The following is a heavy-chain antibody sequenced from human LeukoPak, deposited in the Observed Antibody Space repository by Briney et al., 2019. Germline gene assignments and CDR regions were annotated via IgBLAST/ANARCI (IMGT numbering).Heavy chain of an antibody. J-gene: IGHJ4*02. D-gene: IGHD2-15*01. CDR3: ARVEVVVVAANYYFDY. CDR1: GGSFSGYY. Sequence: SETLSLTCAVYGGSFSGYYWSWIRQPPGKGLEWIGEINHSGSTNYNPSLKSRVTISVDTSKNQFSLKLSSVTAADAAVYYCARVEVVVVAANYYFDYWGQGTLVTVSS. V-gene: IGHV4-34*01. CDR2: INHSGST.